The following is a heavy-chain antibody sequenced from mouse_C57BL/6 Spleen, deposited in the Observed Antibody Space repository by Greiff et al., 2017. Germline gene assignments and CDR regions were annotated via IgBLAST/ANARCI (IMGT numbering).Heavy chain of an antibody. CDR2: IWRGGST. CDR1: GFSLTSYG. CDR3: AKNYGNSRPDAMDY. V-gene: IGHV2-5*01. Sequence: VMLVESGPGLVQPSQSLSITCTVSGFSLTSYGVHWVRQSPGKGLEWLGVIWRGGSTDYNAAFMSRLSITKDNSKSQVFFKMNSLQADDTAIYYCAKNYGNSRPDAMDYWGQGTSVTVSS. D-gene: IGHD2-1*01. J-gene: IGHJ4*01.